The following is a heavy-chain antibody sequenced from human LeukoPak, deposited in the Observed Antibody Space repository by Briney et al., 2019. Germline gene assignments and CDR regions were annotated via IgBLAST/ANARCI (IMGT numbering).Heavy chain of an antibody. CDR3: ARRRDFVY. V-gene: IGHV3-48*04. J-gene: IGHJ4*02. CDR2: ISSSGNTI. CDR1: GFTLSTYS. Sequence: GGSLRLSCAASGFTLSTYSMNWVRQAPGKGLEWVSYISSSGNTIYYVDSVKGRFTISRDNAKNSLFLQMNSLRAEDTAVYYCARRRDFVYWGQGTLVAVSS.